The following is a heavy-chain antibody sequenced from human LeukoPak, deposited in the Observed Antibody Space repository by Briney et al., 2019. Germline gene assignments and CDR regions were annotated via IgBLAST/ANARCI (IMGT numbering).Heavy chain of an antibody. CDR3: ARDMVGLAADGNWFDP. D-gene: IGHD6-13*01. V-gene: IGHV1-18*01. CDR1: GYTFSSYG. Sequence: ASVKVSCKASGYTFSSYGISWVRQAPGQGLEWIGWIATYNGKTKYAEKVQGRVTMTTDTSTTTAYMELRTLRSDDTAVYYCARDMVGLAADGNWFDPWGQGTLVTVSS. CDR2: IATYNGKT. J-gene: IGHJ5*02.